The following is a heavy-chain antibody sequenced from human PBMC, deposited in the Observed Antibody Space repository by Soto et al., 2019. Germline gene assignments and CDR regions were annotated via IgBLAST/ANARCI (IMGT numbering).Heavy chain of an antibody. Sequence: QVQLQESGPGLVKSSQTLSLTCSVSGGSVSSGGYYWSWIRQFPGKGLEWIGIIYYSGSTYYTPSLRGRVTMSLDTSKNQFSLNLTSVTAADTAVYYCVGHFSSSWVQYFWGQGTLVTVSS. CDR2: IYYSGST. J-gene: IGHJ4*02. CDR1: GGSVSSGGYY. D-gene: IGHD6-6*01. V-gene: IGHV4-31*03. CDR3: VGHFSSSWVQYF.